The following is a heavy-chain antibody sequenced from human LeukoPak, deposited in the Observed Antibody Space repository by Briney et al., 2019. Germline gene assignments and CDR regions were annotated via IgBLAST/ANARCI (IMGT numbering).Heavy chain of an antibody. Sequence: GSSVKVSCKASGGTFSSYAISWVRQAPGQGLEWMGGIIPIFGTANYAQKFQGRVTITADESTSTAYMELSSLRSEDTAVYYCASNDIVVVPAAPAKPFGYWGQGTLVTVSS. CDR1: GGTFSSYA. V-gene: IGHV1-69*01. D-gene: IGHD2-2*01. J-gene: IGHJ4*02. CDR2: IIPIFGTA. CDR3: ASNDIVVVPAAPAKPFGY.